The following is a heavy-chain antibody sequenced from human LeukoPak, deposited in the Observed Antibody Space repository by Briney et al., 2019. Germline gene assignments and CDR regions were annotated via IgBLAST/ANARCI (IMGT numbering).Heavy chain of an antibody. CDR2: IYYSGST. V-gene: IGHV4-59*08. Sequence: SETLSLTCTVSGGSISSYYWRWTRQPPGKGLEWIGYIYYSGSTNYNPSLKSRVTISVDTSKNQFSLKLSSVTAADTAVYYCARQTPVFYYGMDVWGQGTTVTVSS. J-gene: IGHJ6*02. D-gene: IGHD1-20*01. CDR1: GGSISSYY. CDR3: ARQTPVFYYGMDV.